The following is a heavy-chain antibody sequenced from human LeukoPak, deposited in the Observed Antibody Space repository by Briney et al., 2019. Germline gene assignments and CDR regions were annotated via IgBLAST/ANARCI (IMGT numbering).Heavy chain of an antibody. CDR2: INYSGST. V-gene: IGHV4-59*08. J-gene: IGHJ4*02. CDR3: ARHDYCSSSSCYFHFDY. D-gene: IGHD2-2*01. Sequence: SETLSLTCTVSGGSISRYYWSWVRQPPGKGLEWIAYINYSGSTNYNPSPKSRVTISVDTSKNQFSLKLSSVTAADTAVYYCARHDYCSSSSCYFHFDYWGQGTLVTVSS. CDR1: GGSISRYY.